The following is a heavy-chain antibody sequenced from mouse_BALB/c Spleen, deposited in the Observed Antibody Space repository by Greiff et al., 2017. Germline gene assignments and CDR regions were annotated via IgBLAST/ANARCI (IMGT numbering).Heavy chain of an antibody. CDR1: GFTFSSFG. CDR2: ISSGSSTI. Sequence: EVQLVESGGGLVQPGGSRKLSCAASGFTFSSFGMHWVRQAPEKGLEWVAYISSGSSTIYYADTVKGRFTISRDNPKNTLFLQMTSLRSEDTAMYYCAREGVPVLAYWGQGTLVTVSA. CDR3: AREGVPVLAY. D-gene: IGHD2-14*01. J-gene: IGHJ3*01. V-gene: IGHV5-17*02.